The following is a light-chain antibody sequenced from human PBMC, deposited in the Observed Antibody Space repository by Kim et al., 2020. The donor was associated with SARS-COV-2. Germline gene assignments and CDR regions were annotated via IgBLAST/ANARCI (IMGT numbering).Light chain of an antibody. Sequence: GQTVRITCQGDSLRSYYASWYQQKPGQAPVLVFYGRNNRPSGIPDRFSGSSSGNTASLTITGAQAEDEADYYCNSRDSSGNHWVFGGGTKLTVL. J-gene: IGLJ3*02. V-gene: IGLV3-19*01. CDR3: NSRDSSGNHWV. CDR1: SLRSYY. CDR2: GRN.